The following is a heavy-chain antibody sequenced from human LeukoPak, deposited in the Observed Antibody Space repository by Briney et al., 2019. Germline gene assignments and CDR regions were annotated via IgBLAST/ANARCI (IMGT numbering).Heavy chain of an antibody. D-gene: IGHD4-17*01. CDR1: GGSISSSSYY. J-gene: IGHJ4*02. CDR2: IYYSGST. CDR3: ARRPTGIDY. V-gene: IGHV4-39*01. Sequence: SETLSLTCTVSGGSISSSSYYWGWIRQPPGKGLGWIGSIYYSGSTYYNPSLKSRVTISVDTSKNQFSLKLSSVTAADTAVYYCARRPTGIDYWGQGTLVTVSS.